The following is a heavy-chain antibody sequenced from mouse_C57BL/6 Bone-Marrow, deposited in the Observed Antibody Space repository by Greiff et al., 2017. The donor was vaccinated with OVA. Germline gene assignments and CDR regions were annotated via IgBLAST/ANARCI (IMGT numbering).Heavy chain of an antibody. CDR2: INPGSGGT. D-gene: IGHD1-1*01. J-gene: IGHJ1*03. CDR1: GYAFTNYL. Sequence: QVQLKQSGAELVRPGTSVKVSCKASGYAFTNYLIEWVKQRPGQGLEWIGVINPGSGGTNYNEKFKGKATLTADKSSSTAYMQLSSLTSEDSAVYFCARWDYYYGSSYEYFDVWGTGTTVTVSS. V-gene: IGHV1-54*01. CDR3: ARWDYYYGSSYEYFDV.